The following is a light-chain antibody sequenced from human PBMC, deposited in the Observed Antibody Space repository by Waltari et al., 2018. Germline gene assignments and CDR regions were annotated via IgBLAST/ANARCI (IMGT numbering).Light chain of an antibody. CDR1: QCVRSD. Sequence: EVVLTQSPATLSVALGERATLSCRASQCVRSDLAGYQQKPGQAPRLIIHGASIRATGIPARFSGSGSGTEFTLTISSLQSEDSAVYYCQQYNKWPPGTFGQGTKVEIK. CDR3: QQYNKWPPGT. J-gene: IGKJ1*01. CDR2: GAS. V-gene: IGKV3-15*01.